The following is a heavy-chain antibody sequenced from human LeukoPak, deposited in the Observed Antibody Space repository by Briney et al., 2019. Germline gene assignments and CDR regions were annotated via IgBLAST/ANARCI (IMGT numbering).Heavy chain of an antibody. CDR3: ARASGYDYGYFDY. D-gene: IGHD5-12*01. J-gene: IGHJ4*02. V-gene: IGHV3-30-3*01. Sequence: PGRSLRLSCAASGFTFSSYAMHWVRQAPGKGLEWVAVISYDGSNKYYADSVKGRFTISRDNSKNTLYLQMNSLRAEDTAVYYCARASGYDYGYFDYWGQGTLVTVSS. CDR2: ISYDGSNK. CDR1: GFTFSSYA.